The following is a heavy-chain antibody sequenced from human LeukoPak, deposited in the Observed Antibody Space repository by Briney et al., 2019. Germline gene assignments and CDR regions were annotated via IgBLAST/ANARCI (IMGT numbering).Heavy chain of an antibody. D-gene: IGHD2-15*01. V-gene: IGHV2-5*01. CDR3: AHQGGCSGGSCYSGFDY. J-gene: IGHJ4*02. CDR1: GFSLSTSGVG. Sequence: SRPTLVNPTQTLTLTCTFSGFSLSTSGVGVGWIRQPPGKALEWLAIIYWNDDKRYSPSLKSRLTITKDTSKNQVVLTMTNMDPVDTATYYCAHQGGCSGGSCYSGFDYWGQGTLVTVSS. CDR2: IYWNDDK.